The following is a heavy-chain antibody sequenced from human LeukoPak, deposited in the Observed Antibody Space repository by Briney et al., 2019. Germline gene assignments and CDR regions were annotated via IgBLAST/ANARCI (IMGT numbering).Heavy chain of an antibody. J-gene: IGHJ4*02. CDR3: ASGPYSSSWNYFDY. Sequence: SGGSLRLSCAASGFTVSSNYMSWVRQAPGKGLEWVSVIYSGGSTYYADSVKGRFTISRHNSKNTLYLQMNSLRAEDTAVYYCASGPYSSSWNYFDYWGQGTLVTVSS. CDR2: IYSGGST. V-gene: IGHV3-53*04. D-gene: IGHD6-13*01. CDR1: GFTVSSNY.